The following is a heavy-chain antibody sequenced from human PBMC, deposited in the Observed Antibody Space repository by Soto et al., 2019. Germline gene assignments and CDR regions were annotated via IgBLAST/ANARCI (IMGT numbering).Heavy chain of an antibody. D-gene: IGHD3-22*01. CDR2: IYYSGST. J-gene: IGHJ4*02. V-gene: IGHV4-30-4*01. CDR3: ARVRDVYYYDSSGYPFDY. CDR1: GGSISSGDYY. Sequence: SETLSLTCTVSGGSISSGDYYWSWIRQPPGKGLEWIGYIYYSGSTYYNPSLKSRVTISVDTSKNQFSLKLSSVTAADTAVYYCARVRDVYYYDSSGYPFDYWGQGTLVTVSS.